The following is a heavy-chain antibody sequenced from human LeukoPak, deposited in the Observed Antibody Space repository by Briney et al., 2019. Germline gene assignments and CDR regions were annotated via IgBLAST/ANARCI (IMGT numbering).Heavy chain of an antibody. CDR2: ISYDGSNK. CDR1: GFAFSSYA. CDR3: ARDGYYYYMDV. J-gene: IGHJ6*03. Sequence: GGSLRLPCGASGFAFSSYAMHGVRQAPGKGLEWVAVISYDGSNKYYADSVKGRFTISRDNSKNTLYLRMNSLRAEDTAVYYCARDGYYYYMDVWGKGTTVTVSS. V-gene: IGHV3-30*04.